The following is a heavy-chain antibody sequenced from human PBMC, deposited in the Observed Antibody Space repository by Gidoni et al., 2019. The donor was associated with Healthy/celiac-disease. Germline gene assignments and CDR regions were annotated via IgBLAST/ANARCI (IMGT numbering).Heavy chain of an antibody. J-gene: IGHJ3*02. V-gene: IGHV1-2*02. D-gene: IGHD3-3*01. CDR3: AREATIFGVVLDAFDI. Sequence: QVQLVQSGAEVKKPGASVKVSCKASGYTFTGYYMHWVRQAPGQGLEWMGWINPNSGGTNYAQKFQGRVTMTRDTSISTAYMELSRLRSDDTAVYYCAREATIFGVVLDAFDIWGQGTMVTVSS. CDR2: INPNSGGT. CDR1: GYTFTGYY.